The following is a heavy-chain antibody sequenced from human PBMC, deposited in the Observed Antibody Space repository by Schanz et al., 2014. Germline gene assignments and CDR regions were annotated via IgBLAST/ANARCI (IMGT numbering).Heavy chain of an antibody. V-gene: IGHV3-33*06. Sequence: QVQMVESGGGVVQPGRSLRLSCAASGFAFSSYGMHWVRQAPGKGPEWVAVIWSDGSTKYYADSVKGRFTISRDNSKNTLYLQMNSLSADDTAVFYCAKGMGYCSGGTCYDYYYYGLDVWGQGTTVTVSS. J-gene: IGHJ6*02. CDR3: AKGMGYCSGGTCYDYYYYGLDV. CDR1: GFAFSSYG. CDR2: IWSDGSTK. D-gene: IGHD2-15*01.